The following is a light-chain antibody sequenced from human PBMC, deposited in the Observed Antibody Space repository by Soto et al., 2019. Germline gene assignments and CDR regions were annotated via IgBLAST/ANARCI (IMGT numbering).Light chain of an antibody. V-gene: IGKV1-5*03. CDR2: KAS. CDR1: QSISSW. J-gene: IGKJ1*01. Sequence: DIQMTQSPSTLSASVGDRVIIICRASQSISSWLAWYQQNPGKAPKLLIYKASSLESGVPSRFSGSGSGTEFTLASSSLQPDDFATYYCQQYNSYLWTFGQGTKVDIK. CDR3: QQYNSYLWT.